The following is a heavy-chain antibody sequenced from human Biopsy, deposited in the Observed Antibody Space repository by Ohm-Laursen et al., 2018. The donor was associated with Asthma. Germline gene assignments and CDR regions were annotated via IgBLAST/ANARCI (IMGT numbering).Heavy chain of an antibody. D-gene: IGHD3-9*01. CDR1: GYTFIHFA. CDR3: ARTYFDFLTGQVHDAFAM. J-gene: IGHJ3*02. CDR2: INAGNGNT. Sequence: GGPVKVSCKASGYTFIHFAIHWVRQAPGQRLEWMGWINAGNGNTKYSQKFQGRVTITRDTSASTAYMDLSSLRSEDTAVYYCARTYFDFLTGQVHDAFAMWGQGTMVTVSS. V-gene: IGHV1-3*01.